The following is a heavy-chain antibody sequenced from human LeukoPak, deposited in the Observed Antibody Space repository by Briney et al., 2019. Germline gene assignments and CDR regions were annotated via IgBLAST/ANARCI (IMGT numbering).Heavy chain of an antibody. V-gene: IGHV4-59*08. CDR2: IYYSGST. D-gene: IGHD3-3*01. CDR1: GGSISSDY. CDR3: ARRRGDFWSNYYAFDY. J-gene: IGHJ4*02. Sequence: SETLSLTCTVSGGSISSDYWSWIRQPPGKGLEWTGYIYYSGSTNYNPSLTSRVTISLDTSKNQFSLKLSSVTAADTAVYYCARRRGDFWSNYYAFDYWGQGTLVTISS.